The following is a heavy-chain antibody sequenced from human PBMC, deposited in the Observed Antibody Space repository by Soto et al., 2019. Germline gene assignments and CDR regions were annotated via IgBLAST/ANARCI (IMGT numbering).Heavy chain of an antibody. D-gene: IGHD4-17*01. J-gene: IGHJ4*02. CDR2: IYHYGST. V-gene: IGHV4-30-4*01. CDR1: GDSLDSGDSY. Sequence: SETLSLTCTVSGDSLDSGDSYWSWIRQPPGKGLEWIGYIYHYGSTSYNPSLKSRLIISVDTSKDQFSLKVSSVTGADTAVYYCARGVYADYSYYFEYWGQGALVTVSS. CDR3: ARGVYADYSYYFEY.